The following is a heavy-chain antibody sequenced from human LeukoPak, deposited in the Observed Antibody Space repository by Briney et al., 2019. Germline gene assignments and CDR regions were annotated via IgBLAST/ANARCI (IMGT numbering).Heavy chain of an antibody. Sequence: PGGSLRLSCAASGFTFSSYSMNWVRQAPGKGLEWVSSISSSSSYIYYADSVKGRFTISRDNAKNSLYLQMNSPRAEDTAVYYCARDRSGSGYVDYWGRGTLVTVSS. V-gene: IGHV3-21*01. CDR2: ISSSSSYI. D-gene: IGHD6-19*01. CDR3: ARDRSGSGYVDY. J-gene: IGHJ4*02. CDR1: GFTFSSYS.